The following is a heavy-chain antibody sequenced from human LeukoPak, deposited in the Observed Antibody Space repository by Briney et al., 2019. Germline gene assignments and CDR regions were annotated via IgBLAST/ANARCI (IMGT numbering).Heavy chain of an antibody. Sequence: SETLSLTCAVYGGSFSGYYWSWIRQPPGKGLEWIGEINHSGSTNYNPSLKSRVTISVDTSKNQFSLKLSSVAAADTAVHYCARASTYYYGSGGYSNWFDPWGQGTLATVSS. D-gene: IGHD3-10*01. V-gene: IGHV4-34*01. J-gene: IGHJ5*02. CDR3: ARASTYYYGSGGYSNWFDP. CDR2: INHSGST. CDR1: GGSFSGYY.